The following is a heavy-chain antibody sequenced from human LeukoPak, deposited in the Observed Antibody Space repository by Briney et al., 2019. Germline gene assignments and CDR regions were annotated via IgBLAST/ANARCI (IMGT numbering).Heavy chain of an antibody. V-gene: IGHV5-51*01. CDR2: IDPSDSET. CDR1: GYNFTSYW. J-gene: IGHJ4*02. CDR3: ARQTAMGRSGDY. D-gene: IGHD5-18*01. Sequence: GGSLKISCKASGYNFTSYWIGWVRQMPGKCLEWMGIIDPSDSETRYTPSFQGQVTISVDKSLTTAYLQWNSLKASDTAMYYCARQTAMGRSGDYWGQGTLVTVSS.